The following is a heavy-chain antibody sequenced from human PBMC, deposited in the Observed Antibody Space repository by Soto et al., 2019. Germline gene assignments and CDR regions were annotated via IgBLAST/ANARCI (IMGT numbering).Heavy chain of an antibody. D-gene: IGHD3-16*02. J-gene: IGHJ4*02. Sequence: QVQLVESGGGVVQPGRSLRLSCAASGFTFSSYGMHWVRQAPGKGLEWVAVISYDGSNKYYADSVKGRFTISRDNSKNTLYLPMNSLRAEDTAVYYCAKDRDDYVWGSYRTIDYWGQGTLVTVSS. CDR3: AKDRDDYVWGSYRTIDY. V-gene: IGHV3-30*18. CDR2: ISYDGSNK. CDR1: GFTFSSYG.